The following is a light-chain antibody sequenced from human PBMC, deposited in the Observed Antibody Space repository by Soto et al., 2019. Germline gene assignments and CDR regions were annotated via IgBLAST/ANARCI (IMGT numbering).Light chain of an antibody. CDR1: QSVLYSSNNKNY. J-gene: IGKJ2*01. V-gene: IGKV4-1*01. CDR2: WAS. Sequence: DIVLTQSPDSLAVSLGERATINCKSSQSVLYSSNNKNYLAWYQQKPGQPPKLLIHWASTRESGFPDRFSGSGSGTDFTLTISRLQAEDVAVYYCQQYYSSPYTFGQGTKLEIK. CDR3: QQYYSSPYT.